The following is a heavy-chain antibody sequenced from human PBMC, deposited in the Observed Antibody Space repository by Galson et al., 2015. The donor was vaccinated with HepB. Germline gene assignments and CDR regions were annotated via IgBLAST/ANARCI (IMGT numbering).Heavy chain of an antibody. Sequence: SLRLSCAASGFTFRSHWMHWVRQGPGKGLEWVSRVDWDGTSADYADSVKGRFTISRDNARETVSLQMSSLRAEDTGIYYCVRDRGYCGNGVCQGTQYDYWGQGTLVTVSS. CDR2: VDWDGTSA. J-gene: IGHJ4*02. V-gene: IGHV3-74*01. CDR1: GFTFRSHW. D-gene: IGHD5-12*01. CDR3: VRDRGYCGNGVCQGTQYDY.